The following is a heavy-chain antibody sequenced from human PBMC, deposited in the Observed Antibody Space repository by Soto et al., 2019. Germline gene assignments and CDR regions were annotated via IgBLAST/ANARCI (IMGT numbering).Heavy chain of an antibody. D-gene: IGHD6-13*01. CDR3: ARGARHYIAAAGNYYYYGMDV. CDR1: GFTFSSYW. CDR2: INSDGSST. Sequence: PGGSLRLSCAASGFTFSSYWMHWVRQAPGKGLVWVSRINSDGSSTSYADSVKGRFTISRDNAKNTLYLQMNSLRAEDTAVYYCARGARHYIAAAGNYYYYGMDVWGQGTTVTVSS. J-gene: IGHJ6*02. V-gene: IGHV3-74*01.